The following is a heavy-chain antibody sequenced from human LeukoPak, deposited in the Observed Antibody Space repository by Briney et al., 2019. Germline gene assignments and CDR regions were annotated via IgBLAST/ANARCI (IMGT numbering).Heavy chain of an antibody. Sequence: PGGSLRLSCAASGFTFSSYWMHWVREAPGKGLVWVSRIKSDGISTTYADSGKGRFTISRDNAKNTLYLQMNSLRAEDTAVYYCVRDRYYGMDVWGQGATVTVFS. V-gene: IGHV3-74*01. CDR3: VRDRYYGMDV. CDR2: IKSDGIST. J-gene: IGHJ6*02. CDR1: GFTFSSYW.